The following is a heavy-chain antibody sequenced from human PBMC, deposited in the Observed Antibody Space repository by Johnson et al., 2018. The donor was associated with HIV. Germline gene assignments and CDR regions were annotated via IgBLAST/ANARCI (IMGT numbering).Heavy chain of an antibody. CDR1: GFTFDDYA. J-gene: IGHJ3*02. V-gene: IGHV3-9*01. CDR2: ISWNSGSI. CDR3: ARGGRGHDAFYI. Sequence: VQLVESGGGVVQPGRSLRLSCAASGFTFDDYAMHWVRQAPGKGLEWVSGISWNSGSIGYADSVKGRFTISRDNAKNSLYLQMNSLRAEDTALYYCARGGRGHDAFYIWGQGTMVTVSS.